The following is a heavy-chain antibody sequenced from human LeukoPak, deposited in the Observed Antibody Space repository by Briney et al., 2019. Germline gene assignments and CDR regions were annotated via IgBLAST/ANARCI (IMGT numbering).Heavy chain of an antibody. V-gene: IGHV1-18*01. CDR2: ISAYEGNT. J-gene: IGHJ2*01. CDR1: GYNFEILG. D-gene: IGHD5-24*01. Sequence: ASVKVSCKASGYNFEILGISWVRQAPGQGLEWMVWISAYEGNTNYAQKFEDRVTMTTDTSTNTAYIDLRNLTSDDTAVYYCARTLGGYTLDRATGFDLWGRGTLVTVSS. CDR3: ARTLGGYTLDRATGFDL.